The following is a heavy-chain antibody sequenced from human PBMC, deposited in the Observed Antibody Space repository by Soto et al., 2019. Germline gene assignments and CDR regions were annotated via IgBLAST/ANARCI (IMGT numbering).Heavy chain of an antibody. D-gene: IGHD6-6*01. V-gene: IGHV3-11*01. CDR1: GFTFSEYY. CDR3: ARNTGQLDY. J-gene: IGHJ4*02. Sequence: GSLRLSCAASGFTFSEYYMSWIRQAPGKGLEWVSYISYSGSNIYYADSVKGRFTISRDNAKNSLYLQMNSLRAEDTAMYYCARNTGQLDYWGQGALVTVSS. CDR2: ISYSGSNI.